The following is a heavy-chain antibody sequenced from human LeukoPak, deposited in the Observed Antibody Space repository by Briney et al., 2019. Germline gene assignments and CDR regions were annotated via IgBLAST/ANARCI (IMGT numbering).Heavy chain of an antibody. J-gene: IGHJ4*02. V-gene: IGHV1-2*04. CDR3: ARRWGSGIYYFDY. CDR2: INPNSGGT. CDR1: GYSFTGYY. D-gene: IGHD3-10*01. Sequence: ASVKVSCKASGYSFTGYYMHWVRQAPGQGLEWMGWINPNSGGTNYAQKFQGWVTMTRDTSISTAYMELSRLRSDDTAVYYCARRWGSGIYYFDYWGQGTLVTVSS.